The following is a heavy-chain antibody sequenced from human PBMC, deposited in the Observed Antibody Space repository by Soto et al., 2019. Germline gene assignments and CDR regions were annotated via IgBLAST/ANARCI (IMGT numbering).Heavy chain of an antibody. CDR2: INPNSGGT. CDR1: GYTFTGYY. V-gene: IGHV1-2*02. D-gene: IGHD5-12*01. CDR3: ARAFRDGYALAY. Sequence: ASVKVSCKASGYTFTGYYMHWVRQAPGQGLEGMGWINPNSGGTSYAQKFQGRVTMTRDTSISTAYMELSRVRSDDTAAYFCARAFRDGYALAYWRQGTLVTVSS. J-gene: IGHJ4*02.